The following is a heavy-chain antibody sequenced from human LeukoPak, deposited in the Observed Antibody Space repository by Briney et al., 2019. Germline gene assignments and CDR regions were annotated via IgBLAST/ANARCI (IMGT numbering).Heavy chain of an antibody. CDR2: ISGPGTTT. J-gene: IGHJ3*02. CDR3: ARDWI. CDR1: GFTFINYA. V-gene: IGHV3-48*01. Sequence: PGGSLRLSCAASGFTFINYAMTWVRQAPGKGLEWLSYISGPGTTTKYADSVKGRFTISRDNDKNSLYLQMNSLRAEDTAVYYCARDWIWGQGTMVTVSS.